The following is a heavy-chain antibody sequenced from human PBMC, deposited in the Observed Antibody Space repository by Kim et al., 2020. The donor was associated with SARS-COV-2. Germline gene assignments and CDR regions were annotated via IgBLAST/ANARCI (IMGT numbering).Heavy chain of an antibody. D-gene: IGHD6-13*01. CDR3: ARFETGYSSSWYSDF. CDR2: INPNSGRT. Sequence: ASVKVSCKASRYTFTDYFSQWVRQAPGQGLEWMGWINPNSGRTNYAQKFQGRVTMTRDTSISTAYMELNSLRSDDTTVYYCARFETGYSSSWYSDFWGQGTLVTVSS. CDR1: RYTFTDYF. V-gene: IGHV1-2*02. J-gene: IGHJ4*02.